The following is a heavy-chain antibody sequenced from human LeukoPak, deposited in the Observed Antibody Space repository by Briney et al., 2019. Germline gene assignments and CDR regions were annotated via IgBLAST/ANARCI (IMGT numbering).Heavy chain of an antibody. J-gene: IGHJ6*02. CDR2: IYSGGST. V-gene: IGHV3-53*01. Sequence: GGCLRLSCAASGFTVSSNYMSWVRQAPGKGLEWVSVIYSGGSTYYADSVKGRFTISRDNSKNTLYLQMNSLRAEDTAVYYCARDWPHYYYYGMDVWGQGTTVTVSS. CDR1: GFTVSSNY. CDR3: ARDWPHYYYYGMDV.